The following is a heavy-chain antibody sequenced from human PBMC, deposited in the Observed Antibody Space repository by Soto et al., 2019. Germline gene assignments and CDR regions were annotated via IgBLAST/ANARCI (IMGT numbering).Heavy chain of an antibody. CDR3: ARGPSGDKVDY. Sequence: PSETLSLPYTVFWGSLSDYYWRWIRQPPEKGLEWIGEIYDGGSTYNNPSLTSRVTISVDTSKNQFSLQLRSVSAADTAVYYCARGPSGDKVDYWGQGTLVTV. CDR2: IYDGGST. V-gene: IGHV4-34*01. J-gene: IGHJ4*02. D-gene: IGHD7-27*01. CDR1: WGSLSDYY.